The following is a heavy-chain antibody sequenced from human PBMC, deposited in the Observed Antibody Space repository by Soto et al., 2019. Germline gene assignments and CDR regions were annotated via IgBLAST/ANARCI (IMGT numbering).Heavy chain of an antibody. CDR2: ISGSGGNT. J-gene: IGHJ4*02. CDR3: AKDMRYSNGWYPLDY. D-gene: IGHD6-13*01. V-gene: IGHV3-23*01. Sequence: GGSLRLSCAASGFTFSSFAINWVRQAPGKGLEWVSGISGSGGNTYYADSVRGRFTISRDNPKNTLFLQMNSLRAEDTAVYYCAKDMRYSNGWYPLDYWGQGTLVTVSS. CDR1: GFTFSSFA.